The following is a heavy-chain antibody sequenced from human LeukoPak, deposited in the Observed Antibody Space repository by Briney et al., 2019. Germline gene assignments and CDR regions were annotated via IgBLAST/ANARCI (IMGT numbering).Heavy chain of an antibody. CDR3: ARGVYRGVKGFDY. CDR1: GASISDNF. Sequence: SETLSLTCTVSGASISDNFWSWIRQPPGEGLEWIAFIAARGDTNYNPSLKSRVTISVDTSKNQFSLKLSSVTAADTAVYYCARGVYRGVKGFDYWGQGTLVTVSS. J-gene: IGHJ4*02. CDR2: IAARGDT. D-gene: IGHD3-10*01. V-gene: IGHV4-59*12.